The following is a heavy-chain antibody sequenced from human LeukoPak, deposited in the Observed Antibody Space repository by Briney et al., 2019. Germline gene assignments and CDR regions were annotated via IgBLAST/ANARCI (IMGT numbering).Heavy chain of an antibody. CDR2: INHSGST. J-gene: IGHJ2*01. V-gene: IGHV4-39*07. CDR1: GGSSSSSNYY. Sequence: SETLSLTCAVSGGSSSSSNYYWDWIRQPPGKGLEWIGEINHSGSTNYNPSLKSRVTISVDTSKNQFSLKLSSVTAADTAVCYCARVLEGSSGQHWYFDLWGRGTLVTVSS. CDR3: ARVLEGSSGQHWYFDL. D-gene: IGHD6-19*01.